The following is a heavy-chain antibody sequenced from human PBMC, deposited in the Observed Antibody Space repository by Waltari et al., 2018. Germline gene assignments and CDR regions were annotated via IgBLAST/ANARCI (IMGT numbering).Heavy chain of an antibody. CDR3: ARGRSMVSRWLVLGDAFDI. Sequence: QVQLQQWGAGLLKPSETLSLTCAVYGGSFSGYYCSWIRQPPGKGLEWIGEINHSGSPNYTPSLQSLFTISGDTSKNQVSLQLSFVTAAVTAVYYCARGRSMVSRWLVLGDAFDIWGQGTMVTVSS. CDR2: INHSGSP. V-gene: IGHV4-34*01. D-gene: IGHD6-19*01. J-gene: IGHJ3*02. CDR1: GGSFSGYY.